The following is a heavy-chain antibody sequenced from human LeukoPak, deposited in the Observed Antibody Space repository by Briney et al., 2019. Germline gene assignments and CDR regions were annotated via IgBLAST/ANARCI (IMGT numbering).Heavy chain of an antibody. J-gene: IGHJ4*02. CDR2: ISGYNGNT. D-gene: IGHD3-10*01. CDR1: GYTFSNFG. Sequence: ASVKVSCKASGYTFSNFGISWVRQAPGQGLEWMGWISGYNGNTNYAQKLQGRVTMTTDTSTSTAYMELRSLRSDDTAVYYCARGVSPITYYYGSGSYEYWGQGTLVTVSS. V-gene: IGHV1-18*01. CDR3: ARGVSPITYYYGSGSYEY.